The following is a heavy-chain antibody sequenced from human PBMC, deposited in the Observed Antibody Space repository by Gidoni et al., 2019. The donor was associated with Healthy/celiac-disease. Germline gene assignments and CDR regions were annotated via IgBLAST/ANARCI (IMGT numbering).Heavy chain of an antibody. CDR2: IITIFCTA. CDR1: GGTFCSYA. Sequence: QVQLVQSVAEVKKTGSQVKVSCKASGGTFCSYAISWVRQAPGQGREWLGGIITIFCTANYAQKFQSRVTITAYESTSTAYMELSSLRSEDTAVYYCARNRAAAARYYFDYWGQGTLVTVSS. V-gene: IGHV1-69*01. CDR3: ARNRAAAARYYFDY. D-gene: IGHD6-13*01. J-gene: IGHJ4*02.